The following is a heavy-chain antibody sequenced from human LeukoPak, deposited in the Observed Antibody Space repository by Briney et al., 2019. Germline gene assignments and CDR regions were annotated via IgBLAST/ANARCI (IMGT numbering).Heavy chain of an antibody. CDR2: ISYDGSNK. Sequence: GRSLRLSCAASGFTFSSYAMHWVRQAPGKGLEWVAVISYDGSNKYYADSVKGRFTISRDNSKNTLYLQMNSLRAEDTAVYYCGRDPSFSSSGWYYFDYWGQGTLVTVSS. CDR3: GRDPSFSSSGWYYFDY. V-gene: IGHV3-30*04. J-gene: IGHJ4*02. CDR1: GFTFSSYA. D-gene: IGHD6-19*01.